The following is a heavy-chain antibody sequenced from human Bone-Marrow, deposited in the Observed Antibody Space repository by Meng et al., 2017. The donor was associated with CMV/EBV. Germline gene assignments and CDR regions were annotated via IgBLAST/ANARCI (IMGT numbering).Heavy chain of an antibody. J-gene: IGHJ4*02. CDR1: GYTFTSYD. CDR2: MNPNSGNT. V-gene: IGHV1-8*01. D-gene: IGHD3-10*01. CDR3: ARGTRRGSPRPFDY. Sequence: ASVKVSCKASGYTFTSYDINWVRQATGQGLEWMGWMNPNSGNTGYAQKFQGRVTMTRNTSISTAYMGLSSLRSEDTAVYYCARGTRRGSPRPFDYWGQGTLVTVSS.